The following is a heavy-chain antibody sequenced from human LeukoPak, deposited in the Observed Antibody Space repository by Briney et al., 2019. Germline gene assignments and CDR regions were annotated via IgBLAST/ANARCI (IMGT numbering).Heavy chain of an antibody. CDR1: GFTFSSYA. D-gene: IGHD6-13*01. V-gene: IGHV3-23*01. CDR3: ANHIAAAGPLDY. CDR2: IDDSGAST. J-gene: IGHJ4*02. Sequence: GGSLRLSCAASGFTFSSYAMSWVRQAPGKGLDWVSGIDDSGASTYYADSVKGRFTISRDNSKKTAYLQMNSLRAEDTAVYYCANHIAAAGPLDYWGQGTLVTVSS.